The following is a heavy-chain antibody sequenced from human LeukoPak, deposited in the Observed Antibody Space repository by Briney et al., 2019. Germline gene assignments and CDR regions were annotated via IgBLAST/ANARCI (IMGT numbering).Heavy chain of an antibody. V-gene: IGHV4-59*01. J-gene: IGHJ4*02. CDR3: AREAMMGHTTFDY. Sequence: SETLSLTCSVSGGSISSYYWSWIRQPPGKGLEWIGYIYYSGSTNYNPSLKSRVTISVDTSKNQFSLKLSSVTAADTAVYYCAREAMMGHTTFDYWGQGTLVTVSS. CDR1: GGSISSYY. D-gene: IGHD3-22*01. CDR2: IYYSGST.